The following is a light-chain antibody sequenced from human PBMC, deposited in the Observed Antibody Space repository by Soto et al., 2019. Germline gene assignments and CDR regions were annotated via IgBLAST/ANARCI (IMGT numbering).Light chain of an antibody. CDR3: QQYYKWPLT. CDR1: QSVSNNY. CDR2: GAS. V-gene: IGKV3-20*01. J-gene: IGKJ4*01. Sequence: EIVLTQSPGILSLSPGERATLSCRASQSVSNNYLAWYQQKPGQAPRLLIYGASNRATGIPDRFSGSGSGTDFTLTVSDLQSEDFAFYFCQQYYKWPLTFGGGTKVDIK.